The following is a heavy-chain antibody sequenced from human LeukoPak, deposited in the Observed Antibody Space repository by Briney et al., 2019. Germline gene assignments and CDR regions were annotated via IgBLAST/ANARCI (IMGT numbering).Heavy chain of an antibody. CDR1: GGTFSSYA. D-gene: IGHD4-17*01. CDR2: IIPIFGTA. CDR3: AREKDYGDYEGNWFDP. V-gene: IGHV1-69*05. Sequence: SSVKVSCKASGGTFSSYAISWVRQAPGQGLEWMGGIIPIFGTANYAQKFQGRVTITTDESTSTAYMELSSLRSEDTAVYYCAREKDYGDYEGNWFDPWGQGTLVTVSS. J-gene: IGHJ5*02.